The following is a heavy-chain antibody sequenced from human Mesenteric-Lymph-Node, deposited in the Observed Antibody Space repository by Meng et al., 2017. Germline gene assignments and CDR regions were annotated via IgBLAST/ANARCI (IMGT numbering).Heavy chain of an antibody. V-gene: IGHV1-18*01. Sequence: QVQLVQSGADGKKPGASVKVSFKASGYTFTTYGITWVRQAPGQGLEWMGWISAYNGNTNYAQNLQGRVTMTTDTSTSTAFMELRSLTSDDTAVYYCARDRVLDYYDPSRKGYFQHWGQGTLVTVSS. J-gene: IGHJ1*01. D-gene: IGHD3-22*01. CDR1: GYTFTTYG. CDR2: ISAYNGNT. CDR3: ARDRVLDYYDPSRKGYFQH.